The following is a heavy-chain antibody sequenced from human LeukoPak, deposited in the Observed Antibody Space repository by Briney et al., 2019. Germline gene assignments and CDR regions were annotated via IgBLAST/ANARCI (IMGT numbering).Heavy chain of an antibody. Sequence: GESLKISFKGSGYRFTSYWIGWVRPMPGKGLEWMGIIYPGDSDTRYSPSFQGQVTISAAKSISTAYLQLSSLKASDTAMYYCARLFIAAAGTNWFDLWGQGTLVTVSS. CDR3: ARLFIAAAGTNWFDL. CDR2: IYPGDSDT. D-gene: IGHD6-13*01. J-gene: IGHJ5*02. V-gene: IGHV5-51*01. CDR1: GYRFTSYW.